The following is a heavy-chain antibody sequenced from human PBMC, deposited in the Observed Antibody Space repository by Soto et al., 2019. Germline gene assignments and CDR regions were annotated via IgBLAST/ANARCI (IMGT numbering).Heavy chain of an antibody. V-gene: IGHV4-30-2*01. CDR1: GGSISSGGYS. CDR3: ARDGVGGYNSNDVRFDP. Sequence: SETLSLTCAVSGGSISSGGYSWSWIRQPPGKGLEWIGYIYHSGSTYYNPSLKSRVTISVDRSKNQFSLKLSSVTAADTAVYYCARDGVGGYNSNDVRFDPWGQGPLVTVS. J-gene: IGHJ5*02. CDR2: IYHSGST. D-gene: IGHD1-1*01.